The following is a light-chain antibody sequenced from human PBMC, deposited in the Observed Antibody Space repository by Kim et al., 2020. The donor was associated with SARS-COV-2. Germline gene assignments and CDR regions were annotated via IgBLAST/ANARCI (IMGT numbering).Light chain of an antibody. CDR1: SGSIAGNY. CDR3: QSYDRSTWV. Sequence: GKTVTISCTPTSGSIAGNYVQWFRQRPGSSPTTVIFEDDRRPSGVPDRFSGSVDISSNSASLTISGLKTEDEADYYCQSYDRSTWVFGGGTQLTVL. CDR2: EDD. J-gene: IGLJ3*02. V-gene: IGLV6-57*01.